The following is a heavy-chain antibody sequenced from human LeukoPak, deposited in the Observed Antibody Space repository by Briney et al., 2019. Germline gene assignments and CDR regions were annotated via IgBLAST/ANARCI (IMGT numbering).Heavy chain of an antibody. D-gene: IGHD6-13*01. CDR1: GFTFSTYA. CDR3: ARGGDSSTWYYWFDP. V-gene: IGHV3-30*01. Sequence: PGRSLRLSCAASGFTFSTYAMNWVRQASGKGLEWVAVISYDGGKKYYADSVKGRFTISRDNSKNTLYLQMNSLRIEDTAVYYCARGGDSSTWYYWFDPWGQGTLVTVSS. CDR2: ISYDGGKK. J-gene: IGHJ5*02.